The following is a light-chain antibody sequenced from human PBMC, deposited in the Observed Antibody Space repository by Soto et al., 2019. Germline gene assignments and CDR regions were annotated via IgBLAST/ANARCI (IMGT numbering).Light chain of an antibody. J-gene: IGKJ1*01. Sequence: DIQMTQSPSSLSASIGDRVTITCRASQNSNNYLNWYQQKPGKAPKLLIYAASSLQSGVPARFSGSASGTDFTLPISTLEPEDYASYYCQQTYNTPRTFGQGTTVEI. CDR3: QQTYNTPRT. CDR1: QNSNNY. V-gene: IGKV1-39*01. CDR2: AAS.